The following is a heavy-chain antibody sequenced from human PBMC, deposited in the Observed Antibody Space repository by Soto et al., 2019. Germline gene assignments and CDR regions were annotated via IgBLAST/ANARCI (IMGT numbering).Heavy chain of an antibody. CDR1: GFTFSSYA. Sequence: GGSLRLSCAASGFTFSSYAMSWVRQAPGKGLEWVSAISGSGGSTYYADSVKGRFTISRDNSKNTLYLQMNSLRAEDTAVYYCAARYDFWSGYFPRDFDYWGQGTLVTVSS. V-gene: IGHV3-23*01. CDR2: ISGSGGST. CDR3: AARYDFWSGYFPRDFDY. J-gene: IGHJ4*02. D-gene: IGHD3-3*01.